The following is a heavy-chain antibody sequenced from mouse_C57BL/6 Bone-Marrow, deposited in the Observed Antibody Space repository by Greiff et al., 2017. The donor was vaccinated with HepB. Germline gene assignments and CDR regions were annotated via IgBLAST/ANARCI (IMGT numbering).Heavy chain of an antibody. CDR1: GYTFTSYW. CDR2: IDPSDSYT. CDR3: ARWNGYGDY. D-gene: IGHD2-2*01. J-gene: IGHJ2*01. Sequence: QLQQPGAELVMPGASVKLSCKASGYTFTSYWMHWVKQRPGQGLEWIGEIDPSDSYTNYNQKFKGKSTLTVDKSSSTAYMQLSSLTSEDSAVYYCARWNGYGDYWGQGTTLTVSS. V-gene: IGHV1-69*01.